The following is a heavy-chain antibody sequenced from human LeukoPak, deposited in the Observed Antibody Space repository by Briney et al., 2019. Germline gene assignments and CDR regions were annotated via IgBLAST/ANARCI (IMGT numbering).Heavy chain of an antibody. V-gene: IGHV1-46*01. J-gene: IGHJ4*02. Sequence: APVKVSCKAFGYIFTSSHIHWVRQAAGHRLKCMGVINPSGGAATYAQKFQGRVTLTRDASTTTVYMEVNSLRSDDTAVYYCAREAIFGVVREYYFDLWGQGTLVTVS. CDR1: GYIFTSSH. CDR2: INPSGGAA. CDR3: AREAIFGVVREYYFDL. D-gene: IGHD3-3*01.